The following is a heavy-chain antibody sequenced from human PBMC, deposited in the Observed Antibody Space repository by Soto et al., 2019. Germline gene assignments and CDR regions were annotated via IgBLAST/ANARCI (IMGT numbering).Heavy chain of an antibody. CDR1: GFNFSSYA. V-gene: IGHV3-30-3*01. Sequence: QVELVESGGGVVQPGRSLRLSCAASGFNFSSYAMHWVRQAPGKGLEWMAIISDDGSSENYADSVKGRFTVSRDNSKNTLHLQMISLRHEETAIFYCAINILHRVDNYFAYWGQGTVVTLSS. D-gene: IGHD3-10*01. CDR3: AINILHRVDNYFAY. J-gene: IGHJ4*02. CDR2: ISDDGSSE.